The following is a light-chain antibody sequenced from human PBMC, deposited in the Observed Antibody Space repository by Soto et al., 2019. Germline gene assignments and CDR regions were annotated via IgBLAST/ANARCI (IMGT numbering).Light chain of an antibody. CDR3: QQYNSYSRA. J-gene: IGKJ1*01. Sequence: EIVLTQSPGTLSLSPGERATLSCRASQSVSNNYLAWYQQKPGQASRLLIYGASNRATGIPDRFSGSGSGTDFTLTISRLEPGDFATYYCQQYNSYSRAFGQGTKVEIK. V-gene: IGKV3-20*01. CDR1: QSVSNNY. CDR2: GAS.